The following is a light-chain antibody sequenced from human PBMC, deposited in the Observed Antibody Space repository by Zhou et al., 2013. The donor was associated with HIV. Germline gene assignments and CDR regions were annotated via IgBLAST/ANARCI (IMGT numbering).Light chain of an antibody. CDR1: QAVSSN. CDR2: DAS. J-gene: IGKJ2*01. Sequence: DIVLTQSPGTLSLSPGERATLSCRASQAVSSNLAWYRQKPGQAPRLLIYDASRRATGIPDRFSGFGSGTDFTLTISRLEAEDFAVYYCQQSGGSPPYTFGQGTKLEVK. CDR3: QQSGGSPPYT. V-gene: IGKV3-20*01.